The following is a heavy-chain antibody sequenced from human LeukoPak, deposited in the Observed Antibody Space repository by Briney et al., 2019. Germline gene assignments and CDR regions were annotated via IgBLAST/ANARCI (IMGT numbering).Heavy chain of an antibody. D-gene: IGHD5-18*01. CDR3: ARALDTWSALDY. Sequence: HCLTWVRQPPGKGLEWIGYVYHTGTSNYNPSVRSRITMSVDTSKNQYSMKLTSVTAADTAVYFCARALDTWSALDYWGLGTLVTVSS. J-gene: IGHJ4*02. V-gene: IGHV4-59*11. CDR2: VYHTGTS. CDR1: HC.